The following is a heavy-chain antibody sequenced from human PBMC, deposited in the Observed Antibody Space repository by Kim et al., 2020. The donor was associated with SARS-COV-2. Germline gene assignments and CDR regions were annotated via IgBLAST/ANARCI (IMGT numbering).Heavy chain of an antibody. CDR3: ARHGRDSAYCNGLSCYGDYYFYYYGWDV. J-gene: IGHJ6*02. CDR1: GYRFTNYW. CDR2: IYPGDSNI. D-gene: IGHD2-15*01. V-gene: IGHV5-51*01. Sequence: GESLKISCQGFGYRFTNYWIGWVRQMPGKGLEWVGVIYPGDSNIKYHPSFQGQVTISADNSVSTAYLQWSSLKASDTAIYYCARHGRDSAYCNGLSCYGDYYFYYYGWDVWGQGTTVAVSS.